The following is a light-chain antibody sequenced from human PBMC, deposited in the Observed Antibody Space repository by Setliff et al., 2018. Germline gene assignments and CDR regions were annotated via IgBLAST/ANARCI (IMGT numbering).Light chain of an antibody. CDR2: EVT. V-gene: IGLV2-8*01. Sequence: QSALTQPGAVSGSPGQSIAISCTGTTSDVGGYDYVSWYQHHPGKAPKLIIFEVTKRPSGVPDRFSGSKSGNTASLTVSGLQAEDEADYYCTAYAGSNNFVFGTGTKVTVL. CDR1: TSDVGGYDY. CDR3: TAYAGSNNFV. J-gene: IGLJ1*01.